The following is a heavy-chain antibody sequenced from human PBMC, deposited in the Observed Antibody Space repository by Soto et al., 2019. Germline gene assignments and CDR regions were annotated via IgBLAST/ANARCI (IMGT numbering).Heavy chain of an antibody. CDR3: ARAPILLMGCASHRHNWFAL. D-gene: IGHD2-8*01. V-gene: IGHV4-30-4*01. CDR1: GGSISSGDYY. Sequence: SETLSLTCTVSGGSISSGDYYWSWIRQPPGKGLEWIGYIYYSGSTYYNPSLKSRVTISVDTSKNQFSLKLSSVTAADTAVYYRARAPILLMGCASHRHNWFALWGQGTMGIVSS. J-gene: IGHJ5*02. CDR2: IYYSGST.